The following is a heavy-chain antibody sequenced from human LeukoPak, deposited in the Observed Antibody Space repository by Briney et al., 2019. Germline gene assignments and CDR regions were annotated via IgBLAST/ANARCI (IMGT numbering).Heavy chain of an antibody. CDR1: GFTFTSYS. CDR3: AKEVMAETHFDY. V-gene: IGHV3-21*04. D-gene: IGHD3-16*01. Sequence: GGSLRLSCATSGFTFTSYSMNWVRQAPGKGLEWVSSISSSSSYIYYADSVKGRFTISRDNAKNSLYLQMNSLRAEDTAVYYCAKEVMAETHFDYWGQGTLVTVSS. CDR2: ISSSSSYI. J-gene: IGHJ4*02.